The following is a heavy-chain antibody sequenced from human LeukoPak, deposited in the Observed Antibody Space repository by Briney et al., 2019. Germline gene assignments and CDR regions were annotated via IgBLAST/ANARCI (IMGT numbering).Heavy chain of an antibody. D-gene: IGHD3-9*01. J-gene: IGHJ4*02. CDR1: GFIFSSYW. Sequence: PGGSLRLSCAASGFIFSSYWMHWVRQIPGKGLVRVSRINSDGTITNYADSVKGRFTISRDSAKNTVYLQMNSLTAEDTAVYYCARDMTGNVADYWGQGTLVTVSS. CDR3: ARDMTGNVADY. V-gene: IGHV3-74*01. CDR2: INSDGTIT.